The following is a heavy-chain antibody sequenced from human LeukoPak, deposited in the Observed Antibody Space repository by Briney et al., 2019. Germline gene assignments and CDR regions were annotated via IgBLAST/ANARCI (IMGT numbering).Heavy chain of an antibody. D-gene: IGHD3-3*01. CDR2: IYYSGST. Sequence: NPSQTLFLTCTVSGGSISSGDYYWSWIRQPPGKGLEWIGYIYYSGSTYYNPSLKSRVTISVDTSKNQFSLKLSSVTAADTAVYYCARDPGGIVVDGDPAYYDFWSGYYRLFDYWGQGTLVTVSS. J-gene: IGHJ4*02. CDR1: GGSISSGDYY. V-gene: IGHV4-30-4*08. CDR3: ARDPGGIVVDGDPAYYDFWSGYYRLFDY.